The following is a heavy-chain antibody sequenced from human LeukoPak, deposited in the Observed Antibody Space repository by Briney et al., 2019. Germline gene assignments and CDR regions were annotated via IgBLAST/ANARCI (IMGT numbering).Heavy chain of an antibody. CDR3: TRDVPGYSSDFDF. D-gene: IGHD6-19*01. J-gene: IGHJ4*02. V-gene: IGHV1-2*02. CDR2: INPSSGDT. CDR1: GYTFTAYF. Sequence: ASVKVSCKASGYTFTAYFMHWMRQAPGQGLGWMGWINPSSGDTTYAQKFQGRVTMTRDTSINTAYMELSGLTSDDTAIYYCTRDVPGYSSDFDFWGQGTLVTVSS.